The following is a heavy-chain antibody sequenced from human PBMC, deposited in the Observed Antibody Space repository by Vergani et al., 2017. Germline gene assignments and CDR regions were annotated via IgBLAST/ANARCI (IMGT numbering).Heavy chain of an antibody. V-gene: IGHV1-69*11. CDR3: SRSGMYSHDAFDI. Sequence: QVQLVQSGAEVKKPGSSVKVSCKASGGTFSSYAISWVRQAPGQGLEWMGRIIPILGTANYAQKFQGRVTITADESASTAYMELSSLRSEDTAVYYCSRSGMYSHDAFDIWGQGTMVTVSS. CDR1: GGTFSSYA. J-gene: IGHJ3*02. CDR2: IIPILGTA. D-gene: IGHD2-21*01.